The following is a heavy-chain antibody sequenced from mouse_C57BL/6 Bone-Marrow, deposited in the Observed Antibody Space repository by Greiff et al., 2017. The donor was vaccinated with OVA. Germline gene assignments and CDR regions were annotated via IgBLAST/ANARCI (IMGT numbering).Heavy chain of an antibody. V-gene: IGHV5-4*01. CDR3: AREATGFAY. CDR1: GFTFSSYA. CDR2: ISDGGSYT. Sequence: EVKLEESGGGLVKPGGSLKLSCAASGFTFSSYAMSWVRQTPEKRLEWVATISDGGSYTYYPDNVKGRFTISRDNAKNNLYLQMSHLKSEDTAMYYCAREATGFAYWGQGTLVTVSA. J-gene: IGHJ3*01. D-gene: IGHD4-1*02.